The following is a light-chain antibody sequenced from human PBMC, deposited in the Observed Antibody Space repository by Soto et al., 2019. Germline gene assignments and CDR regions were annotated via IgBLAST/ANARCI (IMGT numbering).Light chain of an antibody. CDR1: QSVSRTY. CDR2: ATS. J-gene: IGKJ1*01. Sequence: EIVLTQSPGTLSLSPGERATLSCRASQSVSRTYLAWYQQKPVQAPRLLIYATSSRATGIPDRFSGSGSGTDFTLTISRLEPADFAVYYCQQYGRSGTFGQGTKVDIK. CDR3: QQYGRSGT. V-gene: IGKV3-20*01.